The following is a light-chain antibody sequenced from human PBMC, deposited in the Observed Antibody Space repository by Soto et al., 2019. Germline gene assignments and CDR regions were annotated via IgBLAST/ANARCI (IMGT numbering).Light chain of an antibody. CDR1: QSVGSNF. CDR3: QQYGSPPWA. Sequence: IVLTQSPGTLSLSSGERVTLSCRASQSVGSNFLAWYQQKRGQAPRILIYAASNRASGIPDRFSGSGSGSDFTLTISRLEPEDFAVYYCQQYGSPPWAFGQGTRVEI. J-gene: IGKJ1*01. CDR2: AAS. V-gene: IGKV3-20*01.